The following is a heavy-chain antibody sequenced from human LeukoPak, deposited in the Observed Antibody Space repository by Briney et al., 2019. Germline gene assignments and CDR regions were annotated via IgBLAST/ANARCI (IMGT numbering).Heavy chain of an antibody. D-gene: IGHD5-12*01. CDR2: INPNSGGT. CDR3: ARDSYVVATLRHFDY. J-gene: IGHJ4*02. V-gene: IGHV1/OR15-1*04. Sequence: ASVKVSCKASGYIFTDYYMHWVRQAPGPELGWMGRINPNSGGTNYAQKLQGRVTMTTDTSTSTAYMELRSLRSDDTAVYYCARDSYVVATLRHFDYRGQGTLVTVSS. CDR1: GYIFTDYY.